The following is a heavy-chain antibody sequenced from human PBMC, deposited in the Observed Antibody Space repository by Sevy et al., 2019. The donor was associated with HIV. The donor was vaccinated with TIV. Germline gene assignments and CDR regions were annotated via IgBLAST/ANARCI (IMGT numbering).Heavy chain of an antibody. D-gene: IGHD3-10*01. CDR1: GGSISSSSYY. Sequence: SETLSLTCTVSGGSISSSSYYWGWIRQPPGKGLEWIGSIYYSGSTYYNPSLKSRVTISVDTSNNQFSLKLSSVTAADTAVYYCARLIYYGSGSCYNWFDPWGQGTLVTVS. CDR2: IYYSGST. J-gene: IGHJ5*02. V-gene: IGHV4-39*01. CDR3: ARLIYYGSGSCYNWFDP.